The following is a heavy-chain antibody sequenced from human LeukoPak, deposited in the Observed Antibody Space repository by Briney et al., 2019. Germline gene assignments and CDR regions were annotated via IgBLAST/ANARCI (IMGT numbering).Heavy chain of an antibody. CDR3: ARGAGGSGSYYHDY. V-gene: IGHV1-8*01. J-gene: IGHJ4*02. Sequence: ASVKVSCKASGYTFTSYDINWVRQATGQGLEWMGWMNPNSGNTGYAQRFQGRVTMTRNTSISTAYMELSSLTSEDTAVYYCARGAGGSGSYYHDYWGQGTLVTVSS. CDR1: GYTFTSYD. D-gene: IGHD3-10*01. CDR2: MNPNSGNT.